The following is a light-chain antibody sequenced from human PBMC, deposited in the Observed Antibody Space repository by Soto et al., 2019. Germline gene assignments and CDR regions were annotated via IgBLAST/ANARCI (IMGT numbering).Light chain of an antibody. CDR3: QQYYHWGLS. CDR1: QNVATN. J-gene: IGKJ4*01. Sequence: VMTQSPAHLSVSPGEGVTLFCRASQNVATNLAWYQLKPGQAPRLLIHASSTKAAGIPGTFSGSGSGTQFSLTSSSVQSEDSAFYYCQQYYHWGLSFSGGTKVEI. CDR2: ASS. V-gene: IGKV3D-15*01.